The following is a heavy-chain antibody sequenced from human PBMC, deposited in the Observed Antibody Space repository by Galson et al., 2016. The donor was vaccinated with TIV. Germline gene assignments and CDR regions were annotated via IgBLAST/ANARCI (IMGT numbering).Heavy chain of an antibody. CDR3: ARGSYFGLDV. V-gene: IGHV3-7*03. CDR1: EFAFANFW. D-gene: IGHD3-10*01. Sequence: SLRLSCAASEFAFANFWMTWVRQAPGKGLEWVANIKQDGSEKFCVDSVKGRFSISRDNAKNSLFLQMNSLRAEDTAVYYCARGSYFGLDVWGQGTPVTVSS. CDR2: IKQDGSEK. J-gene: IGHJ6*02.